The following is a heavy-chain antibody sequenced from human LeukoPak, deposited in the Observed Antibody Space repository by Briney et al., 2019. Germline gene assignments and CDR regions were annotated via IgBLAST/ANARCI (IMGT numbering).Heavy chain of an antibody. CDR2: ISDDGSNK. D-gene: IGHD3-22*01. Sequence: SGGSLRLSCAASGFTFSTYGMHWVRQAPGKGLEWVAVISDDGSNKYYADSVKGRFTISRDNSKNTLYLQMNSLRAEDTAVYYCARSAYYYDSRGYHNYYHYGMDVWGQGTTVTVSS. CDR1: GFTFSTYG. CDR3: ARSAYYYDSRGYHNYYHYGMDV. V-gene: IGHV3-30*03. J-gene: IGHJ6*02.